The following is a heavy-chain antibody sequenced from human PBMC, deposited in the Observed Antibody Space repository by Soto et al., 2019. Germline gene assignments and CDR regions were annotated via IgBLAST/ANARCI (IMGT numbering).Heavy chain of an antibody. CDR2: TSYDGSNN. CDR3: ARWGTMVGLDV. V-gene: IGHV3-33*05. D-gene: IGHD3-16*01. CDR1: GFTFRSYV. Sequence: QVQLVESGGGVVQPGTSLRLSCVGSGFTFRSYVIHWVRQAPGKGLEWVALTSYDGSNNFYGDSVKGRFTISRHNSRNTVELQMDSPTFEATALYYCARWGTMVGLDVWGQGTLVSVSS. J-gene: IGHJ4*02.